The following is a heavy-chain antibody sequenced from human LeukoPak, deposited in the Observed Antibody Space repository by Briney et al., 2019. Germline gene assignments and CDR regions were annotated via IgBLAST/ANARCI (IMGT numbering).Heavy chain of an antibody. CDR1: GFTFDDYA. J-gene: IGHJ4*02. Sequence: GGSLRLSCAASGFTFDDYAMHWVRQAPGKGLEWVSGISWNSGSIGYADSVKGRFTISRNNAENSLYLQMNSLRAEDMALYYCARASSGYYYDRGSIDYWGQGTLVTVSS. D-gene: IGHD3-22*01. CDR2: ISWNSGSI. V-gene: IGHV3-9*03. CDR3: ARASSGYYYDRGSIDY.